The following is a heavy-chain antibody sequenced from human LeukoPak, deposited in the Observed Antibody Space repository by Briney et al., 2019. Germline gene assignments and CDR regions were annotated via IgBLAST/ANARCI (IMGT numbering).Heavy chain of an antibody. CDR3: ARDMRAAAATRFYYFGMDV. J-gene: IGHJ6*02. Sequence: PGGSLRLSCAASGFTFSSYWMSWVRQAPGKGLEWVANIKQDGSEKYYVDSVKGRFTISRDNAKNSLYLQMNSLRAEDTAVYYCARDMRAAAATRFYYFGMDVWGQGTTVTVSS. CDR1: GFTFSSYW. V-gene: IGHV3-7*01. CDR2: IKQDGSEK. D-gene: IGHD6-13*01.